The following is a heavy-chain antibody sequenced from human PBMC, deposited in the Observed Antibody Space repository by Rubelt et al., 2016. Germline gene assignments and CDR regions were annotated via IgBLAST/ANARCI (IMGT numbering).Heavy chain of an antibody. J-gene: IGHJ4*02. D-gene: IGHD5-12*01. CDR2: VSYGGRT. CDR3: ARGQVATDY. CDR1: GGSISSGSYY. V-gene: IGHV4-39*07. Sequence: QLQLQESGPGLVKPSETLSLTCTVSGGSISSGSYYWGWIRQPPGKGLEWIGSVSYGGRTNYNPSLKSRVTISRDTSKNQFSLKRNSGTAADTAVYYCARGQVATDYWGQGTLVTVSS.